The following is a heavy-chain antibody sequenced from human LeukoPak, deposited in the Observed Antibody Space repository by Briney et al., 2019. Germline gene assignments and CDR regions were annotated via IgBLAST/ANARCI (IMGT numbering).Heavy chain of an antibody. J-gene: IGHJ4*02. V-gene: IGHV4-61*01. Sequence: KPSETLSLTCTVSGGSVSSGSYYWSWIRQPPGKGMEWIGYIYYSGRTNYNPSLKSRVTISVDTSKNQFSLKLSSVTAADTAVYYCASMSLAHDYGGNSPFLDYWGQGTLVTVSS. CDR2: IYYSGRT. D-gene: IGHD4-23*01. CDR3: ASMSLAHDYGGNSPFLDY. CDR1: GGSVSSGSYY.